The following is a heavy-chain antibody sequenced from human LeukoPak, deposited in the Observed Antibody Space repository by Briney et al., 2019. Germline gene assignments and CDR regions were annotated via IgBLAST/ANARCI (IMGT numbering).Heavy chain of an antibody. CDR3: ARCWGSGISLFDAFDI. CDR2: ISTSSSYI. J-gene: IGHJ3*02. Sequence: GGSLRLSCVASGFTFSSYSVNWVRQAPGKGLEWVSSISTSSSYIYYADSVKGRFTISRDNAKKSLYLQMNSLRAEDTAVYYCARCWGSGISLFDAFDIWGQGTMVTVSS. CDR1: GFTFSSYS. V-gene: IGHV3-21*01. D-gene: IGHD1-26*01.